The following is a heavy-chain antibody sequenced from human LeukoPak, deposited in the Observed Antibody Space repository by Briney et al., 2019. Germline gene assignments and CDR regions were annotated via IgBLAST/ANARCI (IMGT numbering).Heavy chain of an antibody. CDR1: GGSISSYY. CDR3: ARVVPGGTTVDY. Sequence: SEPLSLTCTVSGGSISSYYWSWIRQPPGKGLEWIGYTYYSGSTNYNPSLKSRVTISVDTSKNQFSLKLSSVTAADTAVYYCARVVPGGTTVDYWGQGTLVTVSS. CDR2: TYYSGST. V-gene: IGHV4-59*01. J-gene: IGHJ4*02. D-gene: IGHD3-16*01.